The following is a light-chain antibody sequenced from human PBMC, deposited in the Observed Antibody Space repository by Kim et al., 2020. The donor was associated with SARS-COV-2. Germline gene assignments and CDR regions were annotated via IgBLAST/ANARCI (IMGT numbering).Light chain of an antibody. J-gene: IGKJ5*01. Sequence: EIVLTQSPATLSLSPGERATLSCRASQSVSNYLAWYQQRPGQAPRLLIYAASNRATGIPARFSGSGSGTDLTLTISSPEPEDFAVYYCQQSSNWPPITFGQGTRLEIK. CDR1: QSVSNY. CDR2: AAS. CDR3: QQSSNWPPIT. V-gene: IGKV3-11*01.